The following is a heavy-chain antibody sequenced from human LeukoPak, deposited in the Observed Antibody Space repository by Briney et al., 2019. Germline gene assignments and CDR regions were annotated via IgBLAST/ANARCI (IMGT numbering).Heavy chain of an antibody. J-gene: IGHJ4*02. CDR1: GYTFTSYG. CDR3: ARRGYSYGHHFDY. Sequence: ASVKVSCKASGYTFTSYGISWVRQAPGQGLEWMGIINPSGGSTSYAQKFQGRVTMTRDMSTSTVYMELSSLRSEDTAVYYCARRGYSYGHHFDYWGQGTLVTVSS. V-gene: IGHV1-46*01. CDR2: INPSGGST. D-gene: IGHD5-18*01.